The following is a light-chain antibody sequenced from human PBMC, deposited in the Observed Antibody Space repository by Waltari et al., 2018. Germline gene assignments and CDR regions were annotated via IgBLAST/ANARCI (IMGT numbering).Light chain of an antibody. CDR2: DAS. V-gene: IGKV3-11*01. CDR1: QSVSSF. Sequence: EVVLTQSPATLSLSPGERATLSCRASQSVSSFLAWYQQKPGQAPRLLIYDASNRATGIPARFSGSGSGTDFTLTIRSLEPEDFAVYYCQQRSNVLFAFGPGTKVDFK. CDR3: QQRSNVLFA. J-gene: IGKJ3*01.